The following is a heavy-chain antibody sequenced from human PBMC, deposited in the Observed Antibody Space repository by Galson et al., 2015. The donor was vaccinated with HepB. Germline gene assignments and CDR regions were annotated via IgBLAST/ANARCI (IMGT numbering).Heavy chain of an antibody. CDR3: TRDSGWESAY. J-gene: IGHJ4*02. Sequence: SLRLSCAASGFTFSSYAMSWVRQAPGKGLEWVSGISASGGKTYYADSVKGRFTMSRDKSQNTVYLQMNSLRVDDSALYYCTRDSGWESAYWGQGTLVTVSS. D-gene: IGHD3-10*01. CDR2: ISASGGKT. CDR1: GFTFSSYA. V-gene: IGHV3-23*01.